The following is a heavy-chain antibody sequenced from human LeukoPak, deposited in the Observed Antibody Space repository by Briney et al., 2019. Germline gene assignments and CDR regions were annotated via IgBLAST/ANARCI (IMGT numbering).Heavy chain of an antibody. CDR1: GFTFSSYG. D-gene: IGHD1-26*01. V-gene: IGHV3-48*03. Sequence: PGGSLRLSCAASGFTFSSYGMNWVRQAPGKGLEGVSYISNGGDTIHYADSVKGRFTISRDNAKNSLHLQMNSLRAEDTAVYYCARDLSGSYSYYYYGLDVWGQGTTVTVSS. CDR2: ISNGGDTI. J-gene: IGHJ6*02. CDR3: ARDLSGSYSYYYYGLDV.